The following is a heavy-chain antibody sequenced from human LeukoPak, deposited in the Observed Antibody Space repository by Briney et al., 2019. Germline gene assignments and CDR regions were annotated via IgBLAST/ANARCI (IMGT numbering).Heavy chain of an antibody. Sequence: ASVKVSCKASGYTFSSYGITWVRQAPGQGLEWMGWISTFNGDTNYAQKLQGRVTMTTDTSTSTAYMELRSLRSDDTAVYYCARVKSIAVAGSGDYYGMDVWGQGTTVTVSS. D-gene: IGHD6-19*01. J-gene: IGHJ6*02. V-gene: IGHV1-18*01. CDR1: GYTFSSYG. CDR2: ISTFNGDT. CDR3: ARVKSIAVAGSGDYYGMDV.